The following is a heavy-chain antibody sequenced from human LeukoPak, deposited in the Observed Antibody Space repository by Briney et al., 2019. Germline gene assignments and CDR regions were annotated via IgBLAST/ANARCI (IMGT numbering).Heavy chain of an antibody. CDR1: GFTLDGYG. D-gene: IGHD6-13*01. CDR3: AGKKRSSWGSGLDV. J-gene: IGHJ6*02. CDR2: INWNGGST. Sequence: GGSLRLSCAASGFTLDGYGMSWVRQTPGKGLEWVSGINWNGGSTGYADSVKGRFTISRDNAKNSLYLQMNSLRVEDTALYHLAGKKRSSWGSGLDVWGQGTTVTVSS. V-gene: IGHV3-20*01.